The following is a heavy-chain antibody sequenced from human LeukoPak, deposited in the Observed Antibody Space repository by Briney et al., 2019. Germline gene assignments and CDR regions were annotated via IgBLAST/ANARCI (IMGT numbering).Heavy chain of an antibody. D-gene: IGHD3-3*01. CDR1: GYTFTSYA. CDR3: ARDHLWDFWSGTLLDYGMDV. CDR2: INAGNGNT. V-gene: IGHV1-3*01. Sequence: ASVKVSCTASGYTFTSYAMHWVRQAPGQRLEWMGWINAGNGNTKYSQKFQGRVTITRDTSASTAYMELSSLRSEDTAVYYCARDHLWDFWSGTLLDYGMDVWGQGTTVTVSS. J-gene: IGHJ6*02.